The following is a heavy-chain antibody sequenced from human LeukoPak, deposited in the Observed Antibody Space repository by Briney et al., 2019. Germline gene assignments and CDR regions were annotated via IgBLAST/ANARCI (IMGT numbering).Heavy chain of an antibody. V-gene: IGHV1-2*02. CDR1: GYTFTGYY. D-gene: IGHD6-13*01. CDR3: ARDESGEKQQLVPEDDY. CDR2: INPNSGGT. Sequence: ASVKVSCKASGYTFTGYYMHWVRQAPGQGLEWMGWINPNSGGTNYAQKFQGRVTMTRDTSISTAYMELSRLRSGDTAVYYCARDESGEKQQLVPEDDYWGQGTLVTVSS. J-gene: IGHJ4*02.